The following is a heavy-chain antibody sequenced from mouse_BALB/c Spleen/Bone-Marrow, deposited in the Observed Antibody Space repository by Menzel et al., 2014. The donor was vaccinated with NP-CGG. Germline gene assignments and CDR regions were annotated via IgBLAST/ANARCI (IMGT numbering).Heavy chain of an antibody. J-gene: IGHJ3*01. CDR3: ASYYYGSSLFAY. D-gene: IGHD1-1*01. V-gene: IGHV14-3*02. Sequence: VQRVESGAELVKPGASVKLSCTASGFNIKDTYMHWVKQRPEQGLEWIGRIDPANGNTKYDPKFQGKATITADTSSNTAYLQLSSLTSEDTAVYYCASYYYGSSLFAYWGQGTLVTVSA. CDR2: IDPANGNT. CDR1: GFNIKDTY.